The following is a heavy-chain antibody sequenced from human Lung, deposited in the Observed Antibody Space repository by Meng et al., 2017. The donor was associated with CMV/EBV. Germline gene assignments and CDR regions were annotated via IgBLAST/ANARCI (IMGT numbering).Heavy chain of an antibody. CDR2: ISGSGGST. V-gene: IGHV3-23*01. D-gene: IGHD5-18*01. CDR3: AKVAGIQLGRSYFDY. J-gene: IGHJ4*02. Sequence: GESLKIPRAASGFTFSSYAMSWVRQAPGKGLEWVSAISGSGGSTYYADSVKGRFTISRDNSKNTLYLQMNSLRAEDTAVYYCAKVAGIQLGRSYFDYWGQGTLVXVST. CDR1: GFTFSSYA.